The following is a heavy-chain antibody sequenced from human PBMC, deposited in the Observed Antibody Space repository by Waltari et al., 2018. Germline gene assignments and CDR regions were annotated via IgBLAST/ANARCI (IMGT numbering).Heavy chain of an antibody. CDR3: AKDRCTNGVCYFDY. J-gene: IGHJ4*02. Sequence: EVQLLESGGGLIQPGGSLRLSCAASGFTFSNYALSWVSQAPGKGLEWVSGIVVSGGTTYYADSVKGRFTISRDNSKNTLYLQMNSLRAEDTAVYYCAKDRCTNGVCYFDYWGQGTLVTVSS. D-gene: IGHD2-8*01. CDR2: IVVSGGTT. CDR1: GFTFSNYA. V-gene: IGHV3-23*01.